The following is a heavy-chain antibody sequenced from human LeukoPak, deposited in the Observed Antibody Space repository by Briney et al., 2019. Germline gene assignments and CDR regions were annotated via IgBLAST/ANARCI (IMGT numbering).Heavy chain of an antibody. D-gene: IGHD3-22*01. CDR2: ISAYNGDT. V-gene: IGHV1-18*01. CDR1: VYTCTNYG. CDR3: ARGLDLGSRGYYYFDYHYYYMDV. J-gene: IGHJ6*03. Sequence: ASVTVSFKASVYTCTNYGITGVRQAPGQGLEWMGWISAYNGDTHYAQKLQGRVAMTTDTSTRTVYMELRSLRHDDTAVYYCARGLDLGSRGYYYFDYHYYYMDVWGKGTTVAVSS.